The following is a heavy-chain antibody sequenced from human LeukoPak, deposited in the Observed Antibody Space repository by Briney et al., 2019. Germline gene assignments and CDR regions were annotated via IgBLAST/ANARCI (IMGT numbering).Heavy chain of an antibody. J-gene: IGHJ4*02. CDR1: GFTFSNYA. CDR2: IWNDGSNR. V-gene: IGHV3-33*01. D-gene: IGHD3-3*01. Sequence: GGSLRLSCAASGFTFSNYAIHWVRQSPVKGLEWVAVIWNDGSNRYNVDSVKGRFTISRDNSKNTVYLHINSLTADDTAVYYCARAGYYASFFDYWGQGTLVTVSS. CDR3: ARAGYYASFFDY.